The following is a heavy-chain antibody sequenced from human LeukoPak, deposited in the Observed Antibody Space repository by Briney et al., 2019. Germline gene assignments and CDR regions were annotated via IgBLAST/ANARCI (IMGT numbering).Heavy chain of an antibody. Sequence: GGSLRLSCVASGFTSTSYAMNWVRQAPGKGLEWVSAISGDGDSTYYADSVKRRFTISRDNSKNTLYLQMNSLRAEDTAVYYCAKDRGYFDYWGQGTLVTVSS. J-gene: IGHJ4*02. CDR1: GFTSTSYA. V-gene: IGHV3-23*01. CDR3: AKDRGYFDY. CDR2: ISGDGDST.